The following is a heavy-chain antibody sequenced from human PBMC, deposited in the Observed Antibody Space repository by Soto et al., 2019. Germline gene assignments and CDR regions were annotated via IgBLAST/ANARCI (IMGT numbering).Heavy chain of an antibody. J-gene: IGHJ4*02. CDR1: GYRFSEYA. Sequence: EVHLLEAGGGLVQPGGSLRLSCVGSGYRFSEYAMAWIRQAPGKGRAWVTGVTSSAIATYYADSVKGRFTISRNNSLNILYLQMDNLGADDTAVYYCAKSHDTSAYYLSIDSWGQGTQVTVSS. V-gene: IGHV3-23*01. D-gene: IGHD3-22*01. CDR2: VTSSAIAT. CDR3: AKSHDTSAYYLSIDS.